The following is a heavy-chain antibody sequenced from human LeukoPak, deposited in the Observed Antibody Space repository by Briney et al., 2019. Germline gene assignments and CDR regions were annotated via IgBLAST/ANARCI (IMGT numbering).Heavy chain of an antibody. CDR3: VSFYETY. V-gene: IGHV3-21*01. Sequence: KTGGSLRLSCAASGFTFSSYSMNWVRQAPGKGLEWVSSITSSSSSMYSADSVKGRLTISRDNAKNTVYLQMSNLRVEDTAVYYCVSFYETYWGRGTLVTVSS. CDR1: GFTFSSYS. D-gene: IGHD2/OR15-2a*01. CDR2: ITSSSSSM. J-gene: IGHJ4*02.